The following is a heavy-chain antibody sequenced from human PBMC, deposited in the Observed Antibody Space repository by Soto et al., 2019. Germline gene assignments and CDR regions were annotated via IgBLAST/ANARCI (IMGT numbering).Heavy chain of an antibody. CDR3: ARRRVTHYYYYYMDV. CDR1: GGSFSGYY. V-gene: IGHV4-34*01. J-gene: IGHJ6*03. Sequence: SETLSLTCAVYGGSFSGYYWSWIRQPPGKGLEWIGEINHSGSTNYNPSLKSRVTISVDTSKNQFSLKLSSVTAADTAVYYCARRRVTHYYYYYMDVWGKGTTVTVSS. D-gene: IGHD2-21*02. CDR2: INHSGST.